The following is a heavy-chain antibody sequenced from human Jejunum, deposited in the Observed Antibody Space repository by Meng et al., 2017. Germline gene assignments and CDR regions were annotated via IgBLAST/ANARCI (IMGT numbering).Heavy chain of an antibody. D-gene: IGHD3-22*01. Sequence: GESLKISCAASGFTFSDAWIMWVRLPPGKGLEWVGRIKSRPNGGTTNYGAPVEGRFSISRDDSENTVFLQMNALRTDDTAVYYCLYYRDSSDYHVDYWGRGTLVTGAS. CDR3: LYYRDSSDYHVDY. J-gene: IGHJ4*02. CDR1: GFTFSDAW. CDR2: IKSRPNGGTT. V-gene: IGHV3-15*01.